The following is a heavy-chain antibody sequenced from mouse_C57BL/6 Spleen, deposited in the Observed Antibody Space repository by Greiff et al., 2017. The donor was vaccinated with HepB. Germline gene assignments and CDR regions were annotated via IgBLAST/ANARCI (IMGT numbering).Heavy chain of an antibody. D-gene: IGHD2-4*01. V-gene: IGHV1-55*01. CDR3: AREGLRRGCYYAMDY. CDR1: GYTFTSYW. J-gene: IGHJ4*01. CDR2: IYPGSGST. Sequence: QVQLQQPGAELVKPGASVKMSCKASGYTFTSYWITWVKQRPGQGLEWIGDIYPGSGSTNYNEKFKSKATLTVDTSSSTAYMQLSSLTSEDSAVYYCAREGLRRGCYYAMDYWGQGTSVTVSS.